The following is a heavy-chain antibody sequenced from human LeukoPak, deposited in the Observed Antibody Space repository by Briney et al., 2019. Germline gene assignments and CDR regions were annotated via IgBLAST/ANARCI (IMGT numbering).Heavy chain of an antibody. CDR3: ARAEQFQNYYGSGSYFLDAFDI. CDR1: GYSIRRGYY. V-gene: IGHV4-38-2*01. D-gene: IGHD3-10*01. CDR2: IYPSGTT. J-gene: IGHJ3*02. Sequence: SETLSLTCGVSGYSIRRGYYWGWMRQPPGQGLEWIGSIYPSGTTYHNPSFRSRVTISVDTSKNQFSLNLSSVTAADTAVYYCARAEQFQNYYGSGSYFLDAFDIWGQGTMVTVSS.